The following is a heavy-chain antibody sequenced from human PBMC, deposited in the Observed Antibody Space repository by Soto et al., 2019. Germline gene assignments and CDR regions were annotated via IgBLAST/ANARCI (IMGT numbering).Heavy chain of an antibody. J-gene: IGHJ5*02. Sequence: SETLPLTCAFYGWSFSGYYWILIRQPPGKELEWIGEINHSGSTNYNPSLKSRVTISVDTSKNQFSLKLSSVTAADTAVYYCARGQRQLVLWGNWFDPWGQGALVTVSS. V-gene: IGHV4-34*01. CDR2: INHSGST. D-gene: IGHD6-13*01. CDR3: ARGQRQLVLWGNWFDP. CDR1: GWSFSGYY.